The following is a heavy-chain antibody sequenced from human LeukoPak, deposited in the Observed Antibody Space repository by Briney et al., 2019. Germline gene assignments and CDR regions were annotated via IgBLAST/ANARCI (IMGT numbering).Heavy chain of an antibody. CDR3: MRDFRGINNWNDRLDY. J-gene: IGHJ4*02. CDR1: GYSFFSYG. D-gene: IGHD1-20*01. V-gene: IGHV1-18*01. CDR2: ISAYNGKT. Sequence: ASVTVSCTASGYSFFSYGINWVRQAPGQGLEWMGWISAYNGKTDVAQKLRGRVTMTTDTSTSTAYMELRGLRSDDTAVYYCMRDFRGINNWNDRLDYWGQGTLLTVSS.